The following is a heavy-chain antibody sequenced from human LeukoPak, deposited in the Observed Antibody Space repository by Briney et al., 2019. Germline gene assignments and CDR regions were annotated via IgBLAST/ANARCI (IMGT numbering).Heavy chain of an antibody. CDR1: GFAFSDYY. V-gene: IGHV3-11*01. J-gene: IGHJ4*02. Sequence: GGSLRLSCAASGFAFSDYYMTWVRQAPGKGLEWISYISISGNDKYYADSVKGRFTISRDNAKDSLYLQMNSLRAEDTAVYYCARSMITVASTAWAYWGRGTLVTVSS. D-gene: IGHD6-19*01. CDR3: ARSMITVASTAWAY. CDR2: ISISGNDK.